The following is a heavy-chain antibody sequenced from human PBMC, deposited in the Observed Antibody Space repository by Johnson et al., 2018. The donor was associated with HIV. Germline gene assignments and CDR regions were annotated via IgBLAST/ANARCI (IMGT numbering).Heavy chain of an antibody. Sequence: VQPGGSLRISCAASGFTVDSNYMSWVRQAPGKGLEWVSVIYSGGNTYYADSVKGRCTISRDTSRNILYLQMTNLRAEDTAVYYCARSPVWLRGFDIWGQGTMVTVSS. CDR3: ARSPVWLRGFDI. J-gene: IGHJ3*02. CDR1: GFTVDSNY. V-gene: IGHV3-66*01. CDR2: IYSGGNT. D-gene: IGHD5-24*01.